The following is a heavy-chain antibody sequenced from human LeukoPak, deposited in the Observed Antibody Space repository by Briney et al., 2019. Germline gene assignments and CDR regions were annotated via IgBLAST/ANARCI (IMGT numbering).Heavy chain of an antibody. CDR1: GYIFIGYY. Sequence: ASVKVSCKASGYIFIGYYMYWVRQAPGQGLEWMGRINPDSGGTEYAQNLQGGITMTRDTSISTAYMELSRLGSDDTAVYYCARGEDCGGGSCVKYWGQGTPVTVSS. J-gene: IGHJ4*02. CDR2: INPDSGGT. CDR3: ARGEDCGGGSCVKY. V-gene: IGHV1-2*06. D-gene: IGHD2-15*01.